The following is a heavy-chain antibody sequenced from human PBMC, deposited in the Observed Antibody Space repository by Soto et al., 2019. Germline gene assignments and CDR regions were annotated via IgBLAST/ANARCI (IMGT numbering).Heavy chain of an antibody. CDR3: AKDSHYYDMSGYYSRLLSSVGFYY. D-gene: IGHD3-22*01. CDR1: GFTFSSYG. Sequence: QVQLVESGGGVVQPGRSLRLSCAASGFTFSSYGMHWVRQAPGKGLEWVAVISYDGSNKYYADSVKGRFTISRDNSTNTLYLQMNSLRAEDTAVYYCAKDSHYYDMSGYYSRLLSSVGFYYWGQGTLVTVSS. V-gene: IGHV3-30*18. CDR2: ISYDGSNK. J-gene: IGHJ4*02.